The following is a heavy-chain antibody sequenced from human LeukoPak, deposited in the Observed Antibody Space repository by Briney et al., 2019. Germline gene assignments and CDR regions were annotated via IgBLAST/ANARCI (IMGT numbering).Heavy chain of an antibody. Sequence: PGGSLRLSCAASGFTFSDYYMDWVRQAPGKGLEWVGRIRNKAHSYTTEYAAPVKGRFTISRDDSKNSLNLQMNSLKTEDTAVYHCARDLGAATTAWGQGTLVTVSS. CDR2: IRNKAHSYTT. CDR3: ARDLGAATTA. D-gene: IGHD4-17*01. J-gene: IGHJ4*02. CDR1: GFTFSDYY. V-gene: IGHV3-72*01.